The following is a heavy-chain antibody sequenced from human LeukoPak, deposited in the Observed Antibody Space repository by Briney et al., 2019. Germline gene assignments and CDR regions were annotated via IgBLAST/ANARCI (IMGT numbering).Heavy chain of an antibody. V-gene: IGHV3-21*01. CDR2: ISSSSSYI. CDR3: ARTVAVAGTPFDY. CDR1: GFTFSTYS. J-gene: IGHJ4*02. Sequence: PGGSLRLSCAASGFTFSTYSMNWVRQAPGKGLEWVSSISSSSSYIYYADSVKGRFTISRDNAKNSLYLQMRSLRAEDTAVYYCARTVAVAGTPFDYWGQGTLVTVSS. D-gene: IGHD6-19*01.